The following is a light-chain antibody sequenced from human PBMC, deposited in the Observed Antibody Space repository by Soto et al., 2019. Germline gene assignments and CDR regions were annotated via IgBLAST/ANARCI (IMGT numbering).Light chain of an antibody. Sequence: EVLLTQSPATLSLSPGERVTLSCRASPTVYSDLAWYQQKPGQAPRLLISDTSNRATGSPARFSGSGSGTDFTLTISTLEPEDVAVYFCQHRTYLPFTCGGGPNVEIK. CDR1: PTVYSD. CDR3: QHRTYLPFT. J-gene: IGKJ4*01. V-gene: IGKV3-11*01. CDR2: DTS.